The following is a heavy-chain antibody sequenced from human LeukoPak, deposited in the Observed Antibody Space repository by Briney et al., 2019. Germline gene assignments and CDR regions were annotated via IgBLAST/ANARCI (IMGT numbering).Heavy chain of an antibody. CDR2: ITAYNGKT. J-gene: IGHJ4*02. V-gene: IGHV1-18*01. CDR3: ARDLGSGSYYVDY. D-gene: IGHD3-10*01. CDR1: GYVFASYG. Sequence: ASVKVSCKASGYVFASYGISWVRQAPGQGLEWMGWITAYNGKTNYAQKFQGRLIMTTDTSTGTAYMELRSLRSDDTALYYCARDLGSGSYYVDYWGQGTPVTVSS.